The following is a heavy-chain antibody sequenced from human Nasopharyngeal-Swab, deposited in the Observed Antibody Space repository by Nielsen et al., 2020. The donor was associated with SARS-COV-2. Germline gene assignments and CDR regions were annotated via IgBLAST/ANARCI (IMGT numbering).Heavy chain of an antibody. Sequence: ASVKVSCKASGYTFTSYGISWVRQAPGQGLEWMGWISAYNGNTNYAQKLQGRVTMTTDTSTSTAYMELRSVRSDDTAVYYCARVQAAAGTGTVCAFDIWGQGTMVTVSS. CDR2: ISAYNGNT. CDR3: ARVQAAAGTGTVCAFDI. V-gene: IGHV1-18*01. CDR1: GYTFTSYG. J-gene: IGHJ3*02. D-gene: IGHD6-13*01.